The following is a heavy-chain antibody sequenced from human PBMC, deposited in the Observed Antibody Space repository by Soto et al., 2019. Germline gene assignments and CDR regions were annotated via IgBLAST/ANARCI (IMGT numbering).Heavy chain of an antibody. V-gene: IGHV4-30-2*06. J-gene: IGHJ4*02. CDR1: GGSSSSGGYS. CDR3: ARASIAAHRVDY. CDR2: IYHSGST. D-gene: IGHD6-6*01. Sequence: TLSLTCAVSGGSSSSGGYSWSWIRQSPGKGLEWIGYIYHSGSTYYNPSLKSRVTISVDRSKNQFSLKLSSVTAADTAVYYCARASIAAHRVDYWGQGTLDTVSS.